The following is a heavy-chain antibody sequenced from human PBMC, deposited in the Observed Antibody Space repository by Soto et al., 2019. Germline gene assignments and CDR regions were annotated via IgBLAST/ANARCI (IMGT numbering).Heavy chain of an antibody. D-gene: IGHD6-6*01. CDR3: AKARLIEYSSSSMLYDAFDI. CDR1: GFTFDDYA. J-gene: IGHJ3*02. V-gene: IGHV3-9*01. Sequence: GGSLRLSCAASGFTFDDYAMHWVRQAPGKGLEWVSGISWNSGSIGYADSVKGRFTISRDNAKNSLYLQMNSLRAEDTALYYCAKARLIEYSSSSMLYDAFDIWGQGTMVTVSS. CDR2: ISWNSGSI.